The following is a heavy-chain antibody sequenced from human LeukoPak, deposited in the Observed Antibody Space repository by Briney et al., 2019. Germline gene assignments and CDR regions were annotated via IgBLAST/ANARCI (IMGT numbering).Heavy chain of an antibody. CDR2: IRGSSSSSHGGGM. CDR1: GFTFSTYS. D-gene: IGHD2-15*01. Sequence: GGSLRLSCTASGFTFSTYSMNWRPQAPGKGLECVSYIRGSSSSSHGGGMQYADSVKGRFTISRENYKNTLYLQMNSLRVEDTAVYYCARVKYCSGGSCYAVFDIWGQGTMVTVSS. J-gene: IGHJ3*02. V-gene: IGHV3-48*01. CDR3: ARVKYCSGGSCYAVFDI.